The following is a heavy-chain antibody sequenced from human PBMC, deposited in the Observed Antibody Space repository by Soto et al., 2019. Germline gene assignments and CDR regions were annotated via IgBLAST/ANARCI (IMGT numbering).Heavy chain of an antibody. CDR2: IIPIFGTA. CDR3: ASPISSYSSSSREYYYYYGMDV. Sequence: ASVKVSCKASGGTFSSYAISWVRQAPGQGLEWMGGIIPIFGTANYAQKFQGRVTITADESTSTAYMELSSLRSEDTAVYYCASPISSYSSSSREYYYYYGMDVWGQGTTVTVSS. CDR1: GGTFSSYA. D-gene: IGHD6-6*01. J-gene: IGHJ6*02. V-gene: IGHV1-69*13.